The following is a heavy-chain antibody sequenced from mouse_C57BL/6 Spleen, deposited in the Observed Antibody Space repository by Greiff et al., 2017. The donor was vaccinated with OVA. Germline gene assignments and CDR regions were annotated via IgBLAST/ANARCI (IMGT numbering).Heavy chain of an antibody. D-gene: IGHD1-1*01. CDR3: ARSTTVVEEDY. J-gene: IGHJ2*01. Sequence: VKLMESGPELVKPGASVKISCKASGYSFTSYYIHWVKQRPGQGLEWIGWIYPGSGNTKYNEKFKGKATLTADTSSSTAYMQLSSLTSEDSAVYYCARSTTVVEEDYWGQGTTLTVSS. CDR2: IYPGSGNT. V-gene: IGHV1-66*01. CDR1: GYSFTSYY.